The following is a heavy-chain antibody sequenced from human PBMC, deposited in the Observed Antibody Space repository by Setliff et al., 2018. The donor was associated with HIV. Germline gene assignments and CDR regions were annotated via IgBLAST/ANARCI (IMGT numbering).Heavy chain of an antibody. V-gene: IGHV4-38-2*01. CDR2: IYHTGST. J-gene: IGHJ6*03. D-gene: IGHD2-8*02. CDR1: GYSISSGYY. Sequence: SETLSLTCAVSGYSISSGYYWGWIRQPPGNGLEWIGSIYHTGSTYYKPSLKSRVTISVDTSKTQFSLKLSSVTAADTAVYYCARVSSTYWYSIFRNYYYHMDVWGKGTTVTVSS. CDR3: ARVSSTYWYSIFRNYYYHMDV.